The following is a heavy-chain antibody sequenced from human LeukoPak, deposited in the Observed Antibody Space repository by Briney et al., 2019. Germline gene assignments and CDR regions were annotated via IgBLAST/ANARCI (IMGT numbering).Heavy chain of an antibody. V-gene: IGHV3-7*01. D-gene: IGHD1-26*01. J-gene: IGHJ4*02. Sequence: GGSLRLSCAVSGFTFGNYGMHWVRQAPGKRLEWVANMNIDGSEKYYADSVKGRFSISRDNARNSVYLQMASLRVEDTAVYYCARDPVEWELLLDYWGQGTLVTVSS. CDR1: GFTFGNYG. CDR3: ARDPVEWELLLDY. CDR2: MNIDGSEK.